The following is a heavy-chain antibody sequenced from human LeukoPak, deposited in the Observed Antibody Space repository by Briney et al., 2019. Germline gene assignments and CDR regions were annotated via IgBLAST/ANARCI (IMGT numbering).Heavy chain of an antibody. CDR3: ARGWDIVVVCRPYYMDA. CDR1: GGSFGGYY. CDR2: INHSGST. J-gene: IGHJ6*03. V-gene: IGHV4-34*01. Sequence: PSETLSLTCAVYGGSFGGYYWSWIRQPPGKGLEWIGEINHSGSTNYNPSLKSRVTISVDTSKNQFSLKLSSVTAADTAVYYCARGWDIVVVCRPYYMDAWGKGTTVTVSS. D-gene: IGHD2-2*01.